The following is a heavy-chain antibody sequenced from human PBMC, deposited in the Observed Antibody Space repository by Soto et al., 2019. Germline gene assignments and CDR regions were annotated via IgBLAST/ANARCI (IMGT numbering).Heavy chain of an antibody. V-gene: IGHV1-46*03. J-gene: IGHJ4*01. CDR1: GYTFTSYY. CDR3: AREIAVAGTVFDY. CDR2: INPSGGST. D-gene: IGHD6-19*01. Sequence: ASVNVSCKASGYTFTSYYMHWVRQAPGQGLEWMGIINPSGGSTSYAQKFQGRVTMTRDTSTSTVYMDLSSLRSEDTAVYYCAREIAVAGTVFDYWGQGTLVTVSS.